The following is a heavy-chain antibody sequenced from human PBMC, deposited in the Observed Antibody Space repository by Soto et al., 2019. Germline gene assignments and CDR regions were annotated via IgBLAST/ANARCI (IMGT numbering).Heavy chain of an antibody. V-gene: IGHV3-48*01. D-gene: IGHD2-21*02. J-gene: IGHJ3*02. CDR3: ARDRGGAVVVTATPHAFDI. Sequence: GGSLRLSCAASGFTFSSYSMNWVRQAPGKGLEWVSSISSSGSTIYYADSVKGRFTISRDNAKNSLYLQMNSLRAEDTAVYYCARDRGGAVVVTATPHAFDIWGQGTMVTVSS. CDR1: GFTFSSYS. CDR2: ISSSGSTI.